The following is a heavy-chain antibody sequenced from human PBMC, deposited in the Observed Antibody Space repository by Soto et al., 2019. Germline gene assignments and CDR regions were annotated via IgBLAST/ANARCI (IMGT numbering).Heavy chain of an antibody. V-gene: IGHV1-69*13. J-gene: IGHJ4*02. CDR2: IIPIFGTA. D-gene: IGHD3-22*01. Sequence: SVKVSCKASGGTFSSYAISWVRQAPGQGLEWMGGIIPIFGTANYAQKFQGRVTITADESTSTAYMELSSLRSEDTSVYYCARDKDYDSSGGGFDYWGQGTLVTVSS. CDR3: ARDKDYDSSGGGFDY. CDR1: GGTFSSYA.